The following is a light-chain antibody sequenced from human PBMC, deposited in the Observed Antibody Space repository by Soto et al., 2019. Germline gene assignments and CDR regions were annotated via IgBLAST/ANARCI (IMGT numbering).Light chain of an antibody. CDR2: EIS. CDR1: SSDVGGYKY. J-gene: IGLJ2*01. V-gene: IGLV2-8*01. CDR3: SAYAGSNQVI. Sequence: QSALTQPPSASGSPGQSVTISCTGTSSDVGGYKYVSWYQQYPGKAPRLMIYEISERPSGVPDRFSGSKSCNTASLTVSGLEAEDDDYYYCSAYAGSNQVIFGGGTKLTVL.